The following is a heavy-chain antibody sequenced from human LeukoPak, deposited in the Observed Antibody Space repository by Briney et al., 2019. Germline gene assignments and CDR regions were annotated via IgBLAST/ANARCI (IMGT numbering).Heavy chain of an antibody. CDR2: ISSSSSYI. Sequence: GGSLRLSCAASGFTFSSYSMNWVRQAPGKGLEWVSSISSSSSYIYYADSVKGRFTISRDNAKNSLYLQMNSLRAEDTAVYYCARVFDCSSTSCYDEGYDYWGQGTLVTVSS. D-gene: IGHD2-2*01. V-gene: IGHV3-21*01. CDR3: ARVFDCSSTSCYDEGYDY. J-gene: IGHJ4*02. CDR1: GFTFSSYS.